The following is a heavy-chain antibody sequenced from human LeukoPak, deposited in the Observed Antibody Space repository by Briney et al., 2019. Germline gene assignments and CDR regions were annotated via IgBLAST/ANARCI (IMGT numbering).Heavy chain of an antibody. D-gene: IGHD2-15*01. Sequence: GASVKVSCKVSGYTLTELSMHWVRQPPGKGLEWMGGFDPEDGETIYAQKFQGRVTMTEDTSTDTAYMELNSLRSEDTAVYYCATGLSVVAATQSFDYWGQGTLVTVSS. CDR3: ATGLSVVAATQSFDY. V-gene: IGHV1-24*01. J-gene: IGHJ4*02. CDR1: GYTLTELS. CDR2: FDPEDGET.